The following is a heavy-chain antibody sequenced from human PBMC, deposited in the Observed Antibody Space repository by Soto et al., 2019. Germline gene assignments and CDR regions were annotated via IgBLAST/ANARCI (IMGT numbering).Heavy chain of an antibody. CDR1: GFTFSSYD. Sequence: EVQLVESGGGLVQPGGSLRLSCAASGFTFSSYDMHWVRQATGKGLEWVSAIGTAGDTYYPGSVKGRFTISRENAKNSLYRQMNSLRAVDTAVYYCARGATMVRGVILDAFDIWGQGTMVTVSS. V-gene: IGHV3-13*04. CDR2: IGTAGDT. D-gene: IGHD3-10*01. CDR3: ARGATMVRGVILDAFDI. J-gene: IGHJ3*02.